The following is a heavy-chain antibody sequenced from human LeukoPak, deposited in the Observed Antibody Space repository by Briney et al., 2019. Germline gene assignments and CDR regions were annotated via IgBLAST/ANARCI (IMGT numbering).Heavy chain of an antibody. CDR1: GGSVSSGSYY. D-gene: IGHD1-26*01. V-gene: IGHV4-61*01. Sequence: SETLSLTCTVSGGSVSSGSYYWGWIRQPPGKGLEWIGYIYYSGSTNYNPSLKSRVTISVDTSKNQFSLKLSSVTAADTAVYYCATQYSGSFPYYYYGMDVWGQGTTVTVSS. CDR3: ATQYSGSFPYYYYGMDV. J-gene: IGHJ6*02. CDR2: IYYSGST.